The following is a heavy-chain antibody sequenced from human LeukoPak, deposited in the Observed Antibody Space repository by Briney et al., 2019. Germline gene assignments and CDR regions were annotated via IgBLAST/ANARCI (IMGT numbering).Heavy chain of an antibody. Sequence: GGSLRLSCAASGFTFSSHWMSWVRQAPGKGLEWVGNIKQDGSEKYYVDSVKGRFTISRDNTKTSLYLQMNSLRAEDTAVYYCARDRLNAFWSGDSWAYWGQGTLVTVSS. CDR2: IKQDGSEK. D-gene: IGHD3-3*01. CDR1: GFTFSSHW. V-gene: IGHV3-7*01. J-gene: IGHJ4*02. CDR3: ARDRLNAFWSGDSWAY.